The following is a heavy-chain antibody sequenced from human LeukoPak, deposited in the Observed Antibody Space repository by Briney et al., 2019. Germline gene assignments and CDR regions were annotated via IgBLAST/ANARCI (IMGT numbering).Heavy chain of an antibody. V-gene: IGHV4-59*01. D-gene: IGHD1-7*01. Sequence: TSETLSLTCTVSGGSISSYYWSWIRQPPGKGLEWIGYIYYSGSTNYNPSLKSRVTISVDTSKNQFSLKLSSVTAADTALYYCARAAGPGGTTFLGWFDPWGQGTLVTVSS. J-gene: IGHJ5*02. CDR2: IYYSGST. CDR1: GGSISSYY. CDR3: ARAAGPGGTTFLGWFDP.